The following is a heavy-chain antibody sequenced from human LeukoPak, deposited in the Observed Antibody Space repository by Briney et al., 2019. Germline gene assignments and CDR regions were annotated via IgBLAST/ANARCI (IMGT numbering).Heavy chain of an antibody. CDR1: GYTFTGYY. V-gene: IGHV1-2*02. CDR2: INPNSGVT. Sequence: GASVKVSCKASGYTFTGYYIHWARQAPGQGLEWMGWINPNSGVTNSAQKFRGRVTMTRDTSISTAYMELRELRSDDTAVYYCARAHYCGVDCNNELRTRPGGYWGQGTLVTVSS. CDR3: ARAHYCGVDCNNELRTRPGGY. D-gene: IGHD2-21*02. J-gene: IGHJ4*02.